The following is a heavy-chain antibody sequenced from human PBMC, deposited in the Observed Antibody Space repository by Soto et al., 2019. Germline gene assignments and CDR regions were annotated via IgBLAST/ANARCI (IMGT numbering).Heavy chain of an antibody. CDR2: IYYSGST. CDR1: GGSISSYY. V-gene: IGHV4-59*01. CDR3: ARGQEYYYGSGSYYLSPPYHSDY. D-gene: IGHD3-10*01. J-gene: IGHJ4*02. Sequence: PSETLSLTCTVSGGSISSYYWSWIRQPPGKGLEWIGYIYYSGSTNYNPSLKSRVTISVDTSKNQFSLKLSSVTAADAAVYYCARGQEYYYGSGSYYLSPPYHSDYWGQGTLVTVSS.